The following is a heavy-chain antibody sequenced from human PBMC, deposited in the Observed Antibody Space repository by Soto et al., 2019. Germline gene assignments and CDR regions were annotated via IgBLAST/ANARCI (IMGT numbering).Heavy chain of an antibody. CDR2: VYYTGTT. Sequence: SETLSLTCTVSGVYIDSYYCTWIRQPPGKGLEWIGYVYYTGTTTYSPSLKSRVTISVDTSMNQISLKLSSVTAADTAFYYCARLGGYYQSLDTWGQGTLVTVSS. CDR3: ARLGGYYQSLDT. V-gene: IGHV4-59*08. CDR1: GVYIDSYY. J-gene: IGHJ5*02. D-gene: IGHD3-22*01.